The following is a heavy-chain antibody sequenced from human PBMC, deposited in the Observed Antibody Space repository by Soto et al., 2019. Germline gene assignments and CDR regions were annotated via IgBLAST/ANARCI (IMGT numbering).Heavy chain of an antibody. CDR2: ISSSSYI. CDR1: GFTFSSYS. D-gene: IGHD2-2*01. V-gene: IGHV3-21*01. Sequence: GGSLRLSCAASGFTFSSYSMNWVRQAPGKGLEWVSSISSSSYIYYADSVKGRFTISRDNAKNSLYLQMNSLRAEDTAVYYCARDRPAAICCYYGMDVWGQGTTVTVSS. J-gene: IGHJ6*02. CDR3: ARDRPAAICCYYGMDV.